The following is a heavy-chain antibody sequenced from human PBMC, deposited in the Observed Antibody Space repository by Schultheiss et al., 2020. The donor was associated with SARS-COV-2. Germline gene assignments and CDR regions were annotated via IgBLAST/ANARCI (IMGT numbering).Heavy chain of an antibody. CDR1: GGSISSYY. CDR2: IYYSGST. J-gene: IGHJ4*02. CDR3: ATRDSSSWCFDY. D-gene: IGHD6-13*01. V-gene: IGHV4-59*12. Sequence: SETLSLTCTVSGGSISSYYWSWIRQPPGKGLEWIGYIYYSGSTNYNPSLKSRVTISVDTSKNQFSLKLSSVTAADTAVYYCATRDSSSWCFDYWGQGTLVTVSS.